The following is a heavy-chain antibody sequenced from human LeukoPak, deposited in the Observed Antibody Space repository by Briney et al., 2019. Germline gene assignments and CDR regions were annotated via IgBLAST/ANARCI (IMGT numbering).Heavy chain of an antibody. CDR2: IKEDGSEK. CDR3: ARDNGWNYLVY. Sequence: GGSLRLSCAASGFTFSRYWMSWVRQAPGKGLEWVAQIKEDGSEKYYVDSVKGRFTISRDNAKNSLYLQMNSPRAEDTAVYYCARDNGWNYLVYWGQGALVTVSS. V-gene: IGHV3-7*01. CDR1: GFTFSRYW. D-gene: IGHD6-19*01. J-gene: IGHJ4*02.